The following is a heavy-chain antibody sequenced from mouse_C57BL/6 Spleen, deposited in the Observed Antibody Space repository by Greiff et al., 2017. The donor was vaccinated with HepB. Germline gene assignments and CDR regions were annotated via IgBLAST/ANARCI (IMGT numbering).Heavy chain of an antibody. V-gene: IGHV14-4*01. CDR1: GFNIKDDY. Sequence: EVMLVESGAELVRPGASVKLSCTASGFNIKDDYMHWVKQRPEQGLEWIGWIDPENGDTEYASKFQGKATITADTSSNTAYLQLSSLTSEDTAVYYCTRGGNYYFDYWGQGTTLTVSS. J-gene: IGHJ2*01. CDR2: IDPENGDT. CDR3: TRGGNYYFDY. D-gene: IGHD2-1*01.